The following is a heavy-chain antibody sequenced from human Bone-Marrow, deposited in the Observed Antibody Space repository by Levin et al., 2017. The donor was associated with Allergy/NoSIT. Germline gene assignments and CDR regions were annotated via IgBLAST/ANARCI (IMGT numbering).Heavy chain of an antibody. D-gene: IGHD7-27*01. CDR1: GFTFSLYG. CDR3: ARDPDTGDPTKFDS. Sequence: GGSLRLSCAASGFTFSLYGMHWVRQAPGKGLEWVAFISYDGSKKEYADSVKGRFAISRDDSKNALHLQMNSLRAEDTAVYFCARDPDTGDPTKFDSWGQGTLVTVSS. V-gene: IGHV3-33*05. CDR2: ISYDGSKK. J-gene: IGHJ4*02.